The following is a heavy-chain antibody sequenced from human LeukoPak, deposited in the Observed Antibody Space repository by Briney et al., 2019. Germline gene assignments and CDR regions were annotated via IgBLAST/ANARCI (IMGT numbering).Heavy chain of an antibody. V-gene: IGHV1-2*06. Sequence: GASVKVSCKASGYTFIRYYMHWVRPAPAKGLEWMGRINPNCGGTNYAQKFQGRVTMTRDTSIRTADMELSRLRSDDTAVYYCARRARWYYYDSSGQHDAFDIWGQGTMVTVSS. J-gene: IGHJ3*02. CDR1: GYTFIRYY. CDR3: ARRARWYYYDSSGQHDAFDI. D-gene: IGHD3-22*01. CDR2: INPNCGGT.